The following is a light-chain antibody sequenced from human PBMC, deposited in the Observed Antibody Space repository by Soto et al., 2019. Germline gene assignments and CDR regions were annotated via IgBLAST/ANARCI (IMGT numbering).Light chain of an antibody. Sequence: QPVLTQSPSASASLGASVKLTCTLSSGHSSYAISWHQQQPEKGPRYLMKLNIDGSHSKGDGIPDRFSGSSSGAERYITISSLQSEDEDDYYCQTWGTGLQVFGGGTKVTVL. CDR2: LNIDGSH. CDR1: SGHSSYA. V-gene: IGLV4-69*01. J-gene: IGLJ3*02. CDR3: QTWGTGLQV.